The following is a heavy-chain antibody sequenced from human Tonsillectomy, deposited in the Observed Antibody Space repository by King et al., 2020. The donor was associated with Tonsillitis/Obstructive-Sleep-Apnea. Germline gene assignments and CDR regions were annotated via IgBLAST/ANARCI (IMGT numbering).Heavy chain of an antibody. CDR2: IYTYNGNT. CDR1: GYTFTSYG. J-gene: IGHJ4*02. CDR3: ARDLGGPFDY. V-gene: IGHV1-18*01. Sequence: QMVQSGAEVKKPGASVKVSCKTSGYTFTSYGISWVRQAPGQGLEWLGWIYTYNGNTKYAQKLQGRVTMTTDTSTSTAYMELSSLRSDDTAVYYCARDLGGPFDYWGQGTLVTGSS. D-gene: IGHD3-16*01.